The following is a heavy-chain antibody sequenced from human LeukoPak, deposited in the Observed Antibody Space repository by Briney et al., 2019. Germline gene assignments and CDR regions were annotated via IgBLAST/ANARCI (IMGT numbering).Heavy chain of an antibody. J-gene: IGHJ4*02. V-gene: IGHV4-59*01. CDR1: GDSISTYS. Sequence: SETLSLTCTVSGDSISTYSWSWIRQPPGKGPEWIGYISYSGSTNYKPSLKSRVTISVDTSKNQFSLKLSSVIAADTAVYYCARTQMGYFFDYWGQGTLVTVSS. D-gene: IGHD5-24*01. CDR3: ARTQMGYFFDY. CDR2: ISYSGST.